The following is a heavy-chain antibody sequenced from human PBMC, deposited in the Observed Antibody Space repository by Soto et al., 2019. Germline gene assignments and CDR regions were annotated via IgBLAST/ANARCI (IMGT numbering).Heavy chain of an antibody. CDR3: ARGPKLGDVGGHYDY. Sequence: QVQLVESGGGGVQPGRSLRLSCSASGFTFSIHGMHWVRQAPGKGLEWVSLVWYDGSNENYADSLKGRFTISRDNSKNTLYLEMNSLTAEDTAVYYCARGPKLGDVGGHYDYWGPGTLVTVSS. CDR1: GFTFSIHG. V-gene: IGHV3-33*01. D-gene: IGHD2-21*02. J-gene: IGHJ4*02. CDR2: VWYDGSNE.